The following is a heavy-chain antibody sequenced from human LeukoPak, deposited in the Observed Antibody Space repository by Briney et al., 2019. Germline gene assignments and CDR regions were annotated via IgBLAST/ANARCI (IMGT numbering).Heavy chain of an antibody. CDR3: AELIPVDV. CDR2: ISGSGDRT. V-gene: IGHV3-23*01. Sequence: GGSLRLSCAASGFTFSSHAMTWVRQAPGKGPEWVSGISGSGDRTYYTDSVKGHFTISRDNSKNTLDLQMNSLRAEDTAVYYSAELIPVDVWGKGTTVTVSS. CDR1: GFTFSSHA. J-gene: IGHJ6*04.